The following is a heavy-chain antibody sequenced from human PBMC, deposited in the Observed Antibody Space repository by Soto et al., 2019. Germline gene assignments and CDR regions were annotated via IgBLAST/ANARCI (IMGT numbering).Heavy chain of an antibody. D-gene: IGHD5-12*01. J-gene: IGHJ4*02. CDR2: ISGSGSYT. CDR1: GFTFNNYA. V-gene: IGHV3-23*01. Sequence: PGGSLRLSCAASGFTFNNYAMSWVRQAPGKGLEWVSGISGSGSYTYFADPVKGRFTISRDNSKNTLSLQMSSLRAEDTAVYYCAKSASGYYKLIDYWGQGTLVTVSS. CDR3: AKSASGYYKLIDY.